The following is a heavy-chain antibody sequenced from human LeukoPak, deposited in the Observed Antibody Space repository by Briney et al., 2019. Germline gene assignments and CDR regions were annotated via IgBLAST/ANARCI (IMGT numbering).Heavy chain of an antibody. D-gene: IGHD2-2*01. Sequence: PSETLSLTCTVSGGSIRSSYYYWGWIRQPPGKGLEWIGSIYGSGSTYYNPSLKSRVTISVNTSKNQFSLKLSSVTAADTAVYYCARGGVVPAAMVTDWGQGTLVTVSS. CDR1: GGSIRSSYYY. J-gene: IGHJ4*02. CDR3: ARGGVVPAAMVTD. V-gene: IGHV4-39*01. CDR2: IYGSGST.